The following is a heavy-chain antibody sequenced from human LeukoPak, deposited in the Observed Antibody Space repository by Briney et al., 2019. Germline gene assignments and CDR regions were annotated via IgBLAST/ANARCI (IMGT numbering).Heavy chain of an antibody. CDR1: GFSFRSYG. D-gene: IGHD2-15*01. Sequence: GGSLRLSCAASGFSFRSYGMHWVRQAPGKGLEWVAVISYDGSNKDYADAVKGRFTISRDNSKNALYLQMNSLKTEDTAVYYCTRDAGGYCSGGSCYSGAADVWGQGTLVTVSS. CDR2: ISYDGSNK. CDR3: TRDAGGYCSGGSCYSGAADV. J-gene: IGHJ4*02. V-gene: IGHV3-30*03.